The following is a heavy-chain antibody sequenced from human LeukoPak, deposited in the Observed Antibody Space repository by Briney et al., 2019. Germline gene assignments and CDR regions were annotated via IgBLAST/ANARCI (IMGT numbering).Heavy chain of an antibody. V-gene: IGHV1-2*02. Sequence: ASVKVSCKASGYSFISFGMNWVRQAPGQGLEWMGWINPNSGGTNYAQNFQGRVTMTRDTSISTAYMELSRLRSADTAVYYCAKEGARGVDIWGQGTMVTVSS. CDR3: AKEGARGVDI. CDR2: INPNSGGT. J-gene: IGHJ3*02. CDR1: GYSFISFG.